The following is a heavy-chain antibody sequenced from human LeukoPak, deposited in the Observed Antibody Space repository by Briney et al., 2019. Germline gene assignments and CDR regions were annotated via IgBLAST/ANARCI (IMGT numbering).Heavy chain of an antibody. J-gene: IGHJ4*02. CDR3: ARVWYSSSWPFDY. Sequence: GGSLRLSCAASGFTFSAYAVSWVRQAPGKGLEWVSYISSSSSSIYYADSVKGRFTISRDNAKNSLYLQMNSLRAEDTAVYYCARVWYSSSWPFDYWGQGTLVTVSS. D-gene: IGHD6-13*01. CDR2: ISSSSSSI. CDR1: GFTFSAYA. V-gene: IGHV3-48*01.